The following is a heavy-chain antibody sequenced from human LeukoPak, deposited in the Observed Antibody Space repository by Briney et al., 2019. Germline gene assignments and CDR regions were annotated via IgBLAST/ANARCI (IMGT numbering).Heavy chain of an antibody. D-gene: IGHD2-15*01. CDR1: GFTFSGSA. V-gene: IGHV3-73*01. CDR2: IRSTANGYAT. J-gene: IGHJ4*02. Sequence: GGSLRLSCAASGFTFSGSALHWVRQASGKGLEWVGRIRSTANGYATAYAASVKGRFTISRDDSKNTAYLQMDSLKAEDTAVYYCAKSGLNRFDYWGQGTLVTVSS. CDR3: AKSGLNRFDY.